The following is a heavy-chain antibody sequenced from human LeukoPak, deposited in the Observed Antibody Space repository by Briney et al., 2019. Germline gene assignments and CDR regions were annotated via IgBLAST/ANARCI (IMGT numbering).Heavy chain of an antibody. D-gene: IGHD2-2*01. CDR2: IYTSGST. V-gene: IGHV4-61*02. CDR1: GGSISSGSYY. Sequence: PSETLSLTCTVSGGSISSGSYYWSWIRQPAGKGLEWIGRIYTSGSTNYNPPLKSRVTISVDTSKNQFSLKLSSVTAADTAVYYCARGSGYCSSTSCPSVWFDPWGQGTLVTVSS. CDR3: ARGSGYCSSTSCPSVWFDP. J-gene: IGHJ5*02.